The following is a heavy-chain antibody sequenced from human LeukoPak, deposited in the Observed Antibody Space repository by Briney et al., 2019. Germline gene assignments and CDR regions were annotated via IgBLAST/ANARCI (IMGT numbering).Heavy chain of an antibody. CDR3: AREIAVAGPRALDY. J-gene: IGHJ4*02. CDR1: GGFISGYY. D-gene: IGHD6-19*01. Sequence: SETLSLTCAVSGGFISGYYWSWIRQPPGKGLEWIGYISSSGGTDYNPSLKSRVTISVDTSKNQLSLKLGSATAADTAVYYCAREIAVAGPRALDYWGQGTLVTVSS. V-gene: IGHV4-59*01. CDR2: ISSSGGT.